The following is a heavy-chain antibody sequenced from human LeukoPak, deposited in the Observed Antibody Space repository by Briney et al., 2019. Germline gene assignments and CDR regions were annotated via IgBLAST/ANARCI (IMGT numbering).Heavy chain of an antibody. J-gene: IGHJ6*03. CDR1: GFTFSSYE. V-gene: IGHV3-48*03. Sequence: PGGSLRLSCAAPGFTFSSYEMNWVRQAPGKGLEWVSYISSSGSTIYYADSVKGRFTISRDNAKNSLYLQMNSLRAEDTAVYYCAREGPYYDILTGSPDYMDVWGKGTTVTVSS. CDR2: ISSSGSTI. D-gene: IGHD3-9*01. CDR3: AREGPYYDILTGSPDYMDV.